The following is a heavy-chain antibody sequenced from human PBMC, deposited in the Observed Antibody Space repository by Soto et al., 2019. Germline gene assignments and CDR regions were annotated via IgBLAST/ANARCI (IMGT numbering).Heavy chain of an antibody. D-gene: IGHD2-15*01. Sequence: ASVKVSCKVSGYTLTELSMHWVRQAPGKGLEWMGGFDPEDGETIYAQKFQGRVTMTEDTSTDTAYMELSSLRSEDTAVYYCATERGYCSGGSCYFLAAGRYFDYWGQGTLVTVSS. CDR1: GYTLTELS. J-gene: IGHJ4*02. CDR2: FDPEDGET. CDR3: ATERGYCSGGSCYFLAAGRYFDY. V-gene: IGHV1-24*01.